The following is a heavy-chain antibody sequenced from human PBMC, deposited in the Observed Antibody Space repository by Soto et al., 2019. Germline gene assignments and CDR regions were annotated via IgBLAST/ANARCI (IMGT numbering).Heavy chain of an antibody. CDR1: GFTFRSYA. CDR3: AKDQGYSVSSGFDP. CDR2: ISGSGGTT. J-gene: IGHJ5*02. D-gene: IGHD5-12*01. Sequence: PGGSLRLSCAASGFTFRSYAVSWVRQAPGKGLEWVSAISGSGGTTYYADSVKGRFTISRDNSKNTLYLQMNSLRAEDTAIYYCAKDQGYSVSSGFDPWGQGTLVTVSS. V-gene: IGHV3-23*01.